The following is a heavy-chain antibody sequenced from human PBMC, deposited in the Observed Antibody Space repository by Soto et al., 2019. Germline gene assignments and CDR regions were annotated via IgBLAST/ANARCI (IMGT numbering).Heavy chain of an antibody. D-gene: IGHD3-10*01. J-gene: IGHJ6*02. CDR1: GDTFKNCV. V-gene: IGHV1-69*01. CDR3: AAELGFGKLSVV. Sequence: QVQVVQSGVEVRRPGSSVKVSCKASGDTFKNCVISWVRQAPGQGLEWMGGIIPLFGTTDFAKRFQGRHTITTDESTTTAYMELSRLRSEDTATYYCAAELGFGKLSVVWGQGTTVIVSS. CDR2: IIPLFGTT.